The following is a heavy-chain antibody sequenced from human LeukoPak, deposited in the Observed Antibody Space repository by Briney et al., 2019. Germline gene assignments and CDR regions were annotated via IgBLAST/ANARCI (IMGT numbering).Heavy chain of an antibody. Sequence: PSGGSLRLSCAASGFTFSSYWMNWVRQAPGKGLVWVSGIKNDGSITTYADSVKGRFTISRDNAKNTLYLQMDSLRAEDTAVYYCVVLSLKWGQGTLVTVSS. CDR1: GFTFSSYW. CDR2: IKNDGSIT. CDR3: VVLSLK. V-gene: IGHV3-74*03. J-gene: IGHJ4*02.